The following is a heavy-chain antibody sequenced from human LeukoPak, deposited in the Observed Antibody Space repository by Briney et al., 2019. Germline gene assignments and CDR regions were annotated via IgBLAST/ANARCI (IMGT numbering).Heavy chain of an antibody. J-gene: IGHJ4*02. V-gene: IGHV4-38-2*02. CDR3: GRRGSNGADY. CDR1: DYSISSGHY. Sequence: SETLSLTCTVSDYSISSGHYWGWIRQPPGKGLEWIGSIYHSGSTYYSPSLKSRVTISVDTSKNQVSLKLSSVTAADTAVYYCGRRGSNGADYWGQGTLVTVSS. D-gene: IGHD2-8*01. CDR2: IYHSGST.